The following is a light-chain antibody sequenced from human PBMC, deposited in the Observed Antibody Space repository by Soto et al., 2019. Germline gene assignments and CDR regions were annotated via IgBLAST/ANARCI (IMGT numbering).Light chain of an antibody. CDR3: QQLNSYPL. J-gene: IGKJ3*01. V-gene: IGKV1-9*01. CDR2: AAS. CDR1: QGISSY. Sequence: DIQLTQSPSFLSASVGDRVTITCRASQGISSYLAWYQQKPGKAHKLLIYAASTLQSGVPSRFSGSGSGTEFTLTISSLQPEDFATYYCQQLNSYPLFGPGTKVDIK.